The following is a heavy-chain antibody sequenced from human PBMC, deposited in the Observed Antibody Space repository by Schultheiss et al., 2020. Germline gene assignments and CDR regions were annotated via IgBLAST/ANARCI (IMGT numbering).Heavy chain of an antibody. CDR2: IYPGDSDA. CDR3: ARSAAGADKWVDP. V-gene: IGHV5-51*01. D-gene: IGHD6-13*01. CDR1: GYSFSSFW. J-gene: IGHJ5*02. Sequence: GGSLRLSCKGSGYSFSSFWIGWARQMPGKGLEWMGIIYPGDSDARYSPSFQGQVTISVDKSISAAYLQWSSLKASDTAMYYCARSAAGADKWVDPWGQGTLVSVSS.